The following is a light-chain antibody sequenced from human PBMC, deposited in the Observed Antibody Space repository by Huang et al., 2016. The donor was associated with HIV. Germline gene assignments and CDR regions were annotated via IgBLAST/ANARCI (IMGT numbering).Light chain of an antibody. Sequence: DVLLTQSPLSLPVTLGQPAFITCKSNQSLVYGDGNIYLNWFHQRPGHSPRRLIYELSNLDSGVPDRFSAGGSGTDFTLWISEVEAEDVGDYYCMQSSHGAATCGQGTRVDIK. CDR2: ELS. V-gene: IGKV2-30*01. J-gene: IGKJ1*01. CDR1: QSLVYGDGNIY. CDR3: MQSSHGAAT.